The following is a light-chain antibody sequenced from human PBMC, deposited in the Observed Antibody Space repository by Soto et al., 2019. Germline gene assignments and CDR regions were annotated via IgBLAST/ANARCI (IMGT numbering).Light chain of an antibody. CDR2: RNN. CDR3: AAWDDSLSVV. J-gene: IGLJ2*01. V-gene: IGLV1-47*01. CDR1: SSNIGSNY. Sequence: QLLLTQPPSASGTPGQRVTISCSGSSSNIGSNYVYWYQQVPGTAPKVLIYRNNQRPSGVPDRFSGSKSGTSASLAISGLRSEDEADYYCAAWDDSLSVVFGGGTKLTVL.